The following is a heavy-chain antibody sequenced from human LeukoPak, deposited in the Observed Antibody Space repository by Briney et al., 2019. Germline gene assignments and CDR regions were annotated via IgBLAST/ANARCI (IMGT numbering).Heavy chain of an antibody. J-gene: IGHJ4*02. CDR3: ARDGSPYSSSWYSY. CDR1: GFTFSSYS. V-gene: IGHV3-21*01. CDR2: ISSSSSYI. D-gene: IGHD6-13*01. Sequence: GSLRLSCAASGFTFSSYSMNWVRQAPGKGLEWVSSISSSSSYIYYADSVKGRFTISRDNAKNPLYLQMNSLRAEDTAMYYCARDGSPYSSSWYSYWGQGTLVTVSS.